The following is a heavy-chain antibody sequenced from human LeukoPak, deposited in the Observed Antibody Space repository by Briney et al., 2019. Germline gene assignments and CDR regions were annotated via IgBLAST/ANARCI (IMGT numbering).Heavy chain of an antibody. D-gene: IGHD6-13*01. V-gene: IGHV3-7*01. CDR2: IKQDGSEK. Sequence: GGSLRLSCAASGFIFSSYWMSWVRQAPGKGLEWVANIKQDGSEKYYVDSVKGRFTISRDNAKNSLYLQMNSLRAEDTAVYYCAREIEAIAAAGTSDYWGQGTLVTVSS. J-gene: IGHJ4*02. CDR1: GFIFSSYW. CDR3: AREIEAIAAAGTSDY.